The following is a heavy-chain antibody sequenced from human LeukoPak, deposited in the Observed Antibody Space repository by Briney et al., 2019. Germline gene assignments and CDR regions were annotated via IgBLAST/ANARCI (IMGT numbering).Heavy chain of an antibody. D-gene: IGHD2-2*02. V-gene: IGHV1-2*02. J-gene: IGHJ3*02. CDR3: ARQSIVPAAIDAFDI. Sequence: ASVKVSCKASGYTFTGYYMHWVRQAPGQGLEWMGWINPNSGGTNYAQKFQGRVTMTRDTSISTAYMELSRLRSDDTAVYYCARQSIVPAAIDAFDIWGQGTMVTVSS. CDR2: INPNSGGT. CDR1: GYTFTGYY.